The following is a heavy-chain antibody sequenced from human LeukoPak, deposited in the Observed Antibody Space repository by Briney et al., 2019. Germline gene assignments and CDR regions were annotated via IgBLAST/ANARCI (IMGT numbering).Heavy chain of an antibody. D-gene: IGHD3-10*01. CDR2: IYYSGST. J-gene: IGHJ2*01. CDR1: GGSISSGGYY. V-gene: IGHV4-31*03. Sequence: SQTLSLTCTVSGGSISSGGYYWSWIRQHPGKGLEWIGYIYYSGSTYYNPSLKSRVTISVDTSKNQFSLKLSSVTAADTAVYYCARDWEEHYGSGSYWYFDLWGRGTLVTVSS. CDR3: ARDWEEHYGSGSYWYFDL.